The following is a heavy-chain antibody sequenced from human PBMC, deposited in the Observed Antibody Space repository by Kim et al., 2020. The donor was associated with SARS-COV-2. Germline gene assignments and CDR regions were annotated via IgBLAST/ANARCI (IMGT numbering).Heavy chain of an antibody. J-gene: IGHJ3*02. CDR2: INAGNGNT. CDR1: GYTFTSYA. Sequence: ASVKVSCKASGYTFTSYAMHWVRQAPGQRLEWMGWINAGNGNTKYSQKFQGRVTITRDTSASTAYMELSSLRSEDTAVYYCARVATKLLWFGESHDAIDIWGQGKMVTVSS. V-gene: IGHV1-3*01. D-gene: IGHD3-10*01. CDR3: ARVATKLLWFGESHDAIDI.